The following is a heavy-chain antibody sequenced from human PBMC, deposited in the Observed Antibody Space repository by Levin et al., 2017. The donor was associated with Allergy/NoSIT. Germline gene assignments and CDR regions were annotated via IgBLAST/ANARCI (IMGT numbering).Heavy chain of an antibody. D-gene: IGHD2/OR15-2a*01. J-gene: IGHJ1*01. V-gene: IGHV3-48*03. CDR2: ISTGGSAM. CDR1: GFTFSDYE. CDR3: AREIEPLGNEYFQN. Sequence: GGSLRLSCAASGFTFSDYEMNWVRQAPGKGLEWVSYISTGGSAMLYADSVKGRFTISRDNAKNSLYLQMSSLRAEDTAVYYCAREIEPLGNEYFQNWGQGTLVTVSS.